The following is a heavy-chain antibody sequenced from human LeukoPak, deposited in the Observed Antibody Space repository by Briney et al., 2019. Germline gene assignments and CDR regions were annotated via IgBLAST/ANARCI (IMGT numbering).Heavy chain of an antibody. CDR3: ARGGDIVVVPAAYCLIDY. J-gene: IGHJ4*02. D-gene: IGHD2-2*01. Sequence: ASVNVSCKASGYTFTIYYMHWVRQAPGQGLEWMGIINPSGGSTSYAQKFRGRVTMTRDTSTSTVYMELSSLRSEDTAVYYCARGGDIVVVPAAYCLIDYWGQGTLVTVSS. V-gene: IGHV1-46*01. CDR1: GYTFTIYY. CDR2: INPSGGST.